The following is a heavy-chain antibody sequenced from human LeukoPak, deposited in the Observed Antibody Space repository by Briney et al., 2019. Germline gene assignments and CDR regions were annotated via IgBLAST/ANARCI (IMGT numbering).Heavy chain of an antibody. CDR1: GYRFTSYW. Sequence: HGESLKISCKGSGYRFTSYWIGWVRQMPGKGLEWMGIIYPGDSDTRYSPSFQGQVTISADKSISTAYLQWSSLKASDTAMYYCARTHYYDTPLYYYYGMDLWGQGTTVTVSS. V-gene: IGHV5-51*01. CDR2: IYPGDSDT. D-gene: IGHD3-22*01. J-gene: IGHJ6*02. CDR3: ARTHYYDTPLYYYYGMDL.